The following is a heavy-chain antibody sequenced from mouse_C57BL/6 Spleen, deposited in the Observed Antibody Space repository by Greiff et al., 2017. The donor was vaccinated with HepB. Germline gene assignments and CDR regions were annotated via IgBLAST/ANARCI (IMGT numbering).Heavy chain of an antibody. Sequence: EVHLVESGGDLVKPGGSLKLSCAASGFTFSSYGMSWVRQTPDKRLEWVATISSGGSYTYYPDSVKGRITISRDNAKNTLYLQMSSLKSEDTAMYYCARQIYYGLEWFAYWGQGTLVTVAA. J-gene: IGHJ3*01. V-gene: IGHV5-6*01. CDR1: GFTFSSYG. D-gene: IGHD2-1*01. CDR3: ARQIYYGLEWFAY. CDR2: ISSGGSYT.